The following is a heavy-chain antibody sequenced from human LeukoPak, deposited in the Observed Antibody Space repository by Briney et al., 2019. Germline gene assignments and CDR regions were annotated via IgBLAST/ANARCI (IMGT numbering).Heavy chain of an antibody. V-gene: IGHV4-39*01. CDR3: ARHSARRRFDIVVVPAARGWFDP. CDR2: IYYSGST. Sequence: SETLSLTCTVSGGSISSSSYYWGWIRQPPGKGLEWIGSIYYSGSTYYNPSLKSRVTISVDTSKNQFSLKLSSVTAADTAVYYCARHSARRRFDIVVVPAARGWFDPWGQGTLVTVSS. J-gene: IGHJ5*02. CDR1: GGSISSSSYY. D-gene: IGHD2-2*01.